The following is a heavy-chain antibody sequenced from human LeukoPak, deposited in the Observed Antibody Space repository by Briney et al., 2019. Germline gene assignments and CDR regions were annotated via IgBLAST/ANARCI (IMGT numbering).Heavy chain of an antibody. V-gene: IGHV3-30*02. D-gene: IGHD3-10*01. J-gene: IGHJ4*02. Sequence: QPGGSLRLSCAASGFTFSSYGMHWVRQAPGKGLEWVAFIRYDGSNKYYADSVKGRFTISRDNSKNTLYLQMNSLRAEDTAVYYCAKDPDSSGSGINLFDYWGQGTLVTVSS. CDR2: IRYDGSNK. CDR1: GFTFSSYG. CDR3: AKDPDSSGSGINLFDY.